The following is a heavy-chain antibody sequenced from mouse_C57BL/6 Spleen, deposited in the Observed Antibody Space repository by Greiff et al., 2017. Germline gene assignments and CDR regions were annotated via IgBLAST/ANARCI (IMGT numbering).Heavy chain of an antibody. D-gene: IGHD1-1*01. CDR3: TTLITTVVARDFDY. V-gene: IGHV14-4*01. J-gene: IGHJ2*01. CDR2: IDPENGDT. Sequence: EVKVVESGAELVRPGASVKLSCTASGFNIKDDYMHWVKQRPEQGLEWIGWIDPENGDTESASKFQGKATITADTSSNTAYLQLSSLTSEDTAVYYCTTLITTVVARDFDYWGQGTTLTVSS. CDR1: GFNIKDDY.